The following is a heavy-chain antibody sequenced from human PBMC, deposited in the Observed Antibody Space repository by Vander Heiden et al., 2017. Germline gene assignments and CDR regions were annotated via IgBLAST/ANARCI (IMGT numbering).Heavy chain of an antibody. Sequence: EVQLVATGGGLIQSGGSLRLSCAASGFTVSSNYMSWVRQAPGKGLEWVSFIYSGGSTDYADSVKGRFTISRDNSKNTLYLQMNSLRAEDTAVYYCARYSSSDAFDIWGQGTMVTVSS. J-gene: IGHJ3*02. CDR3: ARYSSSDAFDI. CDR2: IYSGGST. V-gene: IGHV3-53*02. CDR1: GFTVSSNY. D-gene: IGHD6-13*01.